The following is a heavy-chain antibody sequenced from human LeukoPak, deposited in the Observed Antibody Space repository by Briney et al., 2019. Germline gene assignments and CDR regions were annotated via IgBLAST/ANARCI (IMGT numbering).Heavy chain of an antibody. V-gene: IGHV3-21*01. J-gene: IGHJ3*02. CDR3: ARIMVDLPLVPDGFDM. CDR2: ISSSSSDI. D-gene: IGHD2-2*01. CDR1: GFTLSSYE. Sequence: AGGSLRLSCIVSGFTLSSYEMTWFRQAPGKGLEYVSAISSSSSDIYYADSVKGRFTISRDNAKNSLYLQMNSLRAEDTAVYYCARIMVDLPLVPDGFDMWGQGTMVTVSS.